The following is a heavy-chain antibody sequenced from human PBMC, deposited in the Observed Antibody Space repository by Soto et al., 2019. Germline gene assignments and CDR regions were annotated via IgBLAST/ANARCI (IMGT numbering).Heavy chain of an antibody. J-gene: IGHJ4*02. CDR2: IYYSGST. CDR3: ARGHSNYGDHRLGGIGY. CDR1: GGSISSGGYY. V-gene: IGHV4-31*03. D-gene: IGHD4-17*01. Sequence: QVQLQESGPGLVKPSQTLSLTCTVSGGSISSGGYYWSWIRQHPGKGLEWIGYIYYSGSTYYNPSLKSRVTISVDTSKNQFSLKLSSVTAADTAVYYCARGHSNYGDHRLGGIGYWGQGTLVTVSS.